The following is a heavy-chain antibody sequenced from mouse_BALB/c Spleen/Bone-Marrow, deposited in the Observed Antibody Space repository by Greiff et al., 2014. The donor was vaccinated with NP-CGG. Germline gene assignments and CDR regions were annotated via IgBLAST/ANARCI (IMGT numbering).Heavy chain of an antibody. V-gene: IGHV1-18*01. CDR2: INPYNGGT. CDR1: GYSFTGYT. Sequence: VQLQQSGPELVKPGASMKISCEASGYSFTGYTMNWVKQSHGKNLEWIGLINPYNGGTTYNQYFKGKATLTVDRSSSTAYMELLSLTSEDSAVYYCASYYGSTWYFDVWGAGTTVTVSS. CDR3: ASYYGSTWYFDV. D-gene: IGHD1-1*01. J-gene: IGHJ1*01.